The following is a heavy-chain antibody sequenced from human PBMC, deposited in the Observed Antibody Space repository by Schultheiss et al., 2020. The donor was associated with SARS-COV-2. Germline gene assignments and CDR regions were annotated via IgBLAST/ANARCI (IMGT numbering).Heavy chain of an antibody. V-gene: IGHV1-18*01. D-gene: IGHD6-13*01. J-gene: IGHJ4*02. Sequence: ASVKVSCKASGYTFTNSAISWVRQAPGQRLEWMGWINAGNGNTNYAQKLQGRVTMTTDTSTSTAYMELRSLRSDDTAVYYCARDRGSSWYHYRFDYWGQGTLVTVSS. CDR2: INAGNGNT. CDR3: ARDRGSSWYHYRFDY. CDR1: GYTFTNSA.